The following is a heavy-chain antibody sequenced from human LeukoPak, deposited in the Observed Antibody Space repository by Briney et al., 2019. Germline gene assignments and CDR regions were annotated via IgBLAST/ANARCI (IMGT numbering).Heavy chain of an antibody. CDR2: ISAYNGNT. J-gene: IGHJ4*02. D-gene: IGHD3-22*01. CDR3: ARNYYDSSGYYSPFDY. Sequence: GASVKVSYKASGYTFTSYGISWVRQAPGQGLEWMGWISAYNGNTNYAQKLQGRVTMTTDTSTSTAYMELRSLRSDDTAVYYCARNYYDSSGYYSPFDYWGQGTLVTVSS. CDR1: GYTFTSYG. V-gene: IGHV1-18*01.